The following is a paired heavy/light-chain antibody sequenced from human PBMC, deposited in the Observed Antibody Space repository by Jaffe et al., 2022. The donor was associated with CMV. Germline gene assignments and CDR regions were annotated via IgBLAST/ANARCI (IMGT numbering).Heavy chain of an antibody. Sequence: QVQLQQWGAGLLKPSETLSLTCAVYGGSFSDYYWNWIRQPPGKGLEWIGEINHSGSTNYNPSLKSRVTISVDTSKNQFSLKLRSVTAADTAVYFCARGWRQLVWNWFDPWGQGTLVIVSS. CDR2: INHSGST. V-gene: IGHV4-34*01. J-gene: IGHJ5*02. D-gene: IGHD6-6*01. CDR1: GGSFSDYY. CDR3: ARGWRQLVWNWFDP.
Light chain of an antibody. CDR2: SKN. CDR3: YTRDRSGKVGV. CDR1: SLRRYY. V-gene: IGLV3-19*01. J-gene: IGLJ3*02. Sequence: SSELTQDPAVYVALGQTVRITCQGDSLRRYYGSWYQQKPGQAPILVISSKNNRPSGIPDRFSGSSSGSTASLTITGAQAEDEADYYCYTRDRSGKVGVFGGGTKLTVL.